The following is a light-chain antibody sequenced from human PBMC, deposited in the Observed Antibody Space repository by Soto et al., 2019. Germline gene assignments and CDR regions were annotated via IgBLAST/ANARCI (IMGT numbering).Light chain of an antibody. V-gene: IGLV2-14*03. Sequence: QSALTQPASVSGSPGQSITISCTGTNSDIGAYNFVSWYQQHPGKAPKLMLYDVNIRPSGVSNRFSGSKSGNTASLTISGLQAEDEADYYCTSWTTSTTMIFGGGTQLTVL. CDR3: TSWTTSTTMI. J-gene: IGLJ2*01. CDR2: DVN. CDR1: NSDIGAYNF.